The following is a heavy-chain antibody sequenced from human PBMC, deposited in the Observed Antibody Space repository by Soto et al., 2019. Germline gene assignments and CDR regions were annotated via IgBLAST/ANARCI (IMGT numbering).Heavy chain of an antibody. D-gene: IGHD5-18*01. CDR1: GFTFSSYS. CDR3: ARDLSPRGYSYSYNYGMDV. CDR2: ISSSSSYI. Sequence: GGSLRLSCAASGFTFSSYSMNWVRQAPGKGLEWVSSISSSSSYIYYADSVKGRFTISRDNAKNSLYLQMNSLRAEDTAVYYCARDLSPRGYSYSYNYGMDVWGQGTTVTVSS. J-gene: IGHJ6*02. V-gene: IGHV3-21*01.